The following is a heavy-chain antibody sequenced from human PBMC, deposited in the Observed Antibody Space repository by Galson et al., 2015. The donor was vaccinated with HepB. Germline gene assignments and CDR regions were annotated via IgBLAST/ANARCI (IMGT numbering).Heavy chain of an antibody. CDR2: IYYSGST. D-gene: IGHD1-26*01. CDR3: ARHEEGTGSDLQFDFDL. J-gene: IGHJ4*02. Sequence: SETLSLTCTVSGGSISTKNFYWAWIRQSPGKGLEWIGSIYYSGSTYHNPSLKSRVIMSADSSKNQFSLSLRSVTAADTAVYYCARHEEGTGSDLQFDFDLWGQGTRVTVSS. CDR1: GGSISTKNFY. V-gene: IGHV4-39*01.